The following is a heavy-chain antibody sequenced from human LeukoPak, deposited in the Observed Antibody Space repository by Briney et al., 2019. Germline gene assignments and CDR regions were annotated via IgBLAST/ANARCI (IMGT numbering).Heavy chain of an antibody. D-gene: IGHD3-22*01. J-gene: IGHJ4*02. V-gene: IGHV3-48*01. CDR2: ISSSSSTI. Sequence: GGSLRLSCAASGFTFSSYSMNWVRQAPGKGLEWVSYISSSSSTIYYADSVKGRFTISRDNAKNSLYLQMNSLRAEDTAVYYCARDRNHYYDSLGFDYWGQGTLVTVSS. CDR3: ARDRNHYYDSLGFDY. CDR1: GFTFSSYS.